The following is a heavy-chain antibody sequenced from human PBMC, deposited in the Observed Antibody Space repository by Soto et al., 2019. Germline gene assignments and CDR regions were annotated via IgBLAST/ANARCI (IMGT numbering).Heavy chain of an antibody. CDR2: TYYSGST. CDR1: GGSVSSGSYY. J-gene: IGHJ5*02. V-gene: IGHV4-61*01. Sequence: QVQLQESGPGLVKPSETLSLTCTVSGGSVSSGSYYWSWIRQPPGRGLEWFGATYYSGSTDYNPSLKSRVTISVDTSKNQFSLKLRSVTAADTAVYYCARTFAAGAWFDPWGQGTLVTVSS. D-gene: IGHD6-25*01. CDR3: ARTFAAGAWFDP.